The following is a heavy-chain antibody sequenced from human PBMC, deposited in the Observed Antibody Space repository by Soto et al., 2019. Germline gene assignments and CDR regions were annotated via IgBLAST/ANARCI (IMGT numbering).Heavy chain of an antibody. CDR3: AKDLGPLRLLNYYFYGLDV. Sequence: GGSLRLSCNASGFTVSSSYMSLFRQAPGMGLEWVAFIESGGSTHYADSVKGRFTISRDNSKHMIYLQLHTLRAEDTAVYYCAKDLGPLRLLNYYFYGLDVWGQGTTVTVSS. V-gene: IGHV3-53*01. CDR1: GFTVSSSY. CDR2: IESGGST. J-gene: IGHJ6*02. D-gene: IGHD2-15*01.